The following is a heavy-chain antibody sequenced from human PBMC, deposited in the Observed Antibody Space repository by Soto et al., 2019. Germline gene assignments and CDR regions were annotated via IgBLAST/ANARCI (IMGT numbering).Heavy chain of an antibody. CDR3: ATSGGVYSSSSWDV. J-gene: IGHJ6*02. Sequence: QVQLVQSGAEVKKPGASVKVSCKASGYTFTGYYMNWVRQAPGQGHEWMGWINPNSGGTNYAQKFQGWVTMTRDTSISTAYMELSRLRSDDTAVYYCATSGGVYSSSSWDVWGQGTTVTVSS. D-gene: IGHD6-6*01. CDR2: INPNSGGT. CDR1: GYTFTGYY. V-gene: IGHV1-2*04.